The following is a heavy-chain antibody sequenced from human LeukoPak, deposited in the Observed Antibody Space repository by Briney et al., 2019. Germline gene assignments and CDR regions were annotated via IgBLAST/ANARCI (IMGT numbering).Heavy chain of an antibody. V-gene: IGHV4-30-4*08. Sequence: SETLSLTCTVSGGSISSNDHYWSWIRQPPGKGLEWIGYIHHSGSTYYNPSLKSRVTISVETSKKQFSLKLRSVSAADTAVYYCARATITMALGTPADDFDIWGQGTMVTVSS. CDR3: ARATITMALGTPADDFDI. J-gene: IGHJ3*02. CDR2: IHHSGST. CDR1: GGSISSNDHY. D-gene: IGHD3-10*01.